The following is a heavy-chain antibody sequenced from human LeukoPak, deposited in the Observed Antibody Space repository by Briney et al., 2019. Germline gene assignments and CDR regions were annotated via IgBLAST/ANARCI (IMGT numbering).Heavy chain of an antibody. CDR2: INQSGST. V-gene: IGHV4-34*01. CDR1: GGSFSGYY. D-gene: IGHD2-2*01. CDR3: AKGSEYQRDAFDI. J-gene: IGHJ3*02. Sequence: SETLSLTCAVYGGSFSGYYWSWIRQPPGKGLEWIGEINQSGSTNFYPSLKSRVSISVDTSKSQFYLILSSVTAADTAVYYCAKGSEYQRDAFDIWGQGTMVTVSS.